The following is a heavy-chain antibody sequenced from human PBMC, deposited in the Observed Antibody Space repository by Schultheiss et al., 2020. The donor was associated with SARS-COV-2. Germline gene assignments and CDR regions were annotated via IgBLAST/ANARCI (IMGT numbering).Heavy chain of an antibody. Sequence: GGSLRLSCAASGFTFSSYWMSWVRQAPGKGLEWVAAISGSDGRAYYADSVKGRFTISRDSSKNTLFLQMNSLRAEDTAIYYCARDLYSSSVYWGQGTLVTVSS. CDR3: ARDLYSSSVY. CDR2: ISGSDGRA. J-gene: IGHJ4*02. CDR1: GFTFSSYW. V-gene: IGHV3-23*01. D-gene: IGHD6-6*01.